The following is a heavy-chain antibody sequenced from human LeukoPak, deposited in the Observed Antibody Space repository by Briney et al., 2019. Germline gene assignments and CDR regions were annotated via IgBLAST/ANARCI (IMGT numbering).Heavy chain of an antibody. V-gene: IGHV1-24*01. CDR1: GYTLTELS. D-gene: IGHD3-22*01. J-gene: IGHJ4*02. CDR2: FDPEDGET. Sequence: ASVKVSYKVSGYTLTELSIHWVRQAPGKGREWKGGFDPEDGETIYAQKFQGRVTMTEDTSTDTAYMELSSLRSEDTAVYYCATATYYYDSSGYDYRGQGTLVTVSS. CDR3: ATATYYYDSSGYDY.